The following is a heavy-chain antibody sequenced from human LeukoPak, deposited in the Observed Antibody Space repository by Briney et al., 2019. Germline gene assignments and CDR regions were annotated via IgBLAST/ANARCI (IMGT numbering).Heavy chain of an antibody. Sequence: PSETLSLTCAVSGYSISSGYYWGWIRQPPGKGLEWIGSIYHSGSTYYNPSLKSRVTISVDTSKNQFSLKLSSVTAADTAFYYCARGGGDYATNWFDPWGQGTLVTVSS. V-gene: IGHV4-38-2*01. CDR3: ARGGGDYATNWFDP. CDR1: GYSISSGYY. D-gene: IGHD2-21*02. J-gene: IGHJ5*02. CDR2: IYHSGST.